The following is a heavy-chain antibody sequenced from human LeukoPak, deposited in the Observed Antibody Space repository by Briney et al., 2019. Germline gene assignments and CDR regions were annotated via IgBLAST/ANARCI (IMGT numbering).Heavy chain of an antibody. CDR2: ISWNSGSI. D-gene: IGHD3-10*01. V-gene: IGHV3-9*01. J-gene: IGHJ3*02. CDR3: AKDIVRDYGSGSMNDAFDI. Sequence: GRSLRLSCAASGFTFDDYAMHWVRQAPGKGLEWVSGISWNSGSIGYADSVKGRFTISRDNAKNSLYLQMNSLRAEDTALYYCAKDIVRDYGSGSMNDAFDIWGQGTMVTVSS. CDR1: GFTFDDYA.